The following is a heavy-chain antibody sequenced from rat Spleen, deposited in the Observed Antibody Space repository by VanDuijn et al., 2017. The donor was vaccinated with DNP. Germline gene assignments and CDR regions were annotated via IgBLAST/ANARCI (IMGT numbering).Heavy chain of an antibody. D-gene: IGHD5-1*01. CDR2: ILYDGSRT. J-gene: IGHJ3*01. V-gene: IGHV5S10*01. Sequence: EVQLVESGGGLVQPGRSLKLSCAASGFTFSDYNMAWVRQAPKKGLEWVATILYDGSRTFYRDSVKGRFTLSRDNAENTLYLQMDSLRSEDTATYYCATPTGGWFPYWGQGTLVTVSS. CDR1: GFTFSDYN. CDR3: ATPTGGWFPY.